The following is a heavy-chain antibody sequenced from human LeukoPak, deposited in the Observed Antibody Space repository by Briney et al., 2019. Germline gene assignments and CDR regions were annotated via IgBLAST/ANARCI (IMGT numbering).Heavy chain of an antibody. CDR1: GGSFSGYY. CDR2: INHSGST. CDR3: ARGDGWPRSTATLDV. V-gene: IGHV4-34*01. Sequence: SETLSLTCAVYGGSFSGYYWSWIRQPPGKGLEWIGEINHSGSTNYNPSLKSRVTTSVDTSKNQFSLKLSSVTVADTAVYYCARGDGWPRSTATLDVWGKGTTVTVSS. J-gene: IGHJ6*04. D-gene: IGHD5-18*01.